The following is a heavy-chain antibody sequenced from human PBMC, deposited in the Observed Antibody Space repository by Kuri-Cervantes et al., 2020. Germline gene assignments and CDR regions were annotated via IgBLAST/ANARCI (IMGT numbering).Heavy chain of an antibody. CDR3: AKEYSSGWYSWFDY. J-gene: IGHJ4*02. D-gene: IGHD6-19*01. CDR1: GFTFRSYG. Sequence: GESLKISCAASGFTFRSYGMHWVRQAPGKGLEWVAVISYDGSNKYYADSVKGRFTISRDNSKNTLYLQMNSLRAEDTAVYYCAKEYSSGWYSWFDYWGQGTLVTVSS. V-gene: IGHV3-30*18. CDR2: ISYDGSNK.